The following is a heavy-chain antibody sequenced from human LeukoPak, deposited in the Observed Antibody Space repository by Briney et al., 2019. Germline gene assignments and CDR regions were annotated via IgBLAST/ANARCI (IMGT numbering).Heavy chain of an antibody. V-gene: IGHV3-9*01. Sequence: GGSLRLSCAASGFTFDDYAMHWVRQAPGKGLEWVSGISWNSGSIGYADSVKGRFTISRDNSKNTLHLQMNSLRAEDTAVYYCAKDHAGRSGSYLAFDYWGQGTLVTVSS. D-gene: IGHD1-26*01. CDR2: ISWNSGSI. CDR3: AKDHAGRSGSYLAFDY. J-gene: IGHJ4*02. CDR1: GFTFDDYA.